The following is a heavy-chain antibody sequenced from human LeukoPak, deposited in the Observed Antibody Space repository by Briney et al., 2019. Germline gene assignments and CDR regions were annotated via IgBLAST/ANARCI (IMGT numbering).Heavy chain of an antibody. D-gene: IGHD6-13*01. CDR3: ARGSSSWYSSSVYYYGMDV. Sequence: PSETLSLTCTVSGGSVSSGTYYWSWIRQPLGKGLEWIGYIYYSGTTNYNPSLKSRVTISIDTSRNQFSLKLSSVTAADTAVYYCARGSSSWYSSSVYYYGMDVWGQGTTVTVSS. V-gene: IGHV4-61*01. CDR1: GGSVSSGTYY. CDR2: IYYSGTT. J-gene: IGHJ6*02.